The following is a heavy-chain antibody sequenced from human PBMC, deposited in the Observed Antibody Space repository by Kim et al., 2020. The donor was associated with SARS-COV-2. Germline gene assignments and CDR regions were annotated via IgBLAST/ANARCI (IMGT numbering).Heavy chain of an antibody. J-gene: IGHJ4*02. CDR3: ARAPLSIAAAGTFDY. Sequence: SLKSRVTISVDTSKNQFSLKLSSVTAADTAVYYCARAPLSIAAAGTFDYWGQGTLVTVSS. D-gene: IGHD6-13*01. V-gene: IGHV4-59*01.